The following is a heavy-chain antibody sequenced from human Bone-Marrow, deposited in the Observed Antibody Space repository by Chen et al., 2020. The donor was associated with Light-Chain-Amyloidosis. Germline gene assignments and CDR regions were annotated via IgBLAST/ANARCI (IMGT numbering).Heavy chain of an antibody. V-gene: IGHV4-59*12. D-gene: IGHD4-17*01. CDR2: VYYSGTT. CDR3: ARLYTVTTVNWFDP. J-gene: IGHJ5*02. CDR1: GGSISSYY. Sequence: QVQLQESGPGLVKPSETLSLTCTVSGGSISSYYWSWIRPPPGKGLEWIGYVYYSGTTNYNPSLKSRVTVSLDTSKNRFSLKLSSVTAADTAVYSCARLYTVTTVNWFDPWGQGILVTVSS.